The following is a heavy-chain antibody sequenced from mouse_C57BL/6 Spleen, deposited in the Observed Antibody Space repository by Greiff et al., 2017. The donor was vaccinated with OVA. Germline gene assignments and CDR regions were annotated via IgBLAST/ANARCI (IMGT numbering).Heavy chain of an antibody. CDR1: GYTFTDYY. V-gene: IGHV1-26*01. J-gene: IGHJ4*01. Sequence: VQLQQSGPELVKPGASVKISCKASGYTFTDYYMNWVKQSHGKSLEWIGDINPNNGGTSYNQKFKGKATLTVDKSSSTAYMELRSLTSEDSAVYYCARWGSKFSMDYWGQGTSVTVSS. D-gene: IGHD2-5*01. CDR3: ARWGSKFSMDY. CDR2: INPNNGGT.